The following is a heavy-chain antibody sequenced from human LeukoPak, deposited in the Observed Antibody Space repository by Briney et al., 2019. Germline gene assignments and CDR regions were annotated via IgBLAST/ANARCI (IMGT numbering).Heavy chain of an antibody. V-gene: IGHV3-23*01. J-gene: IGHJ4*02. Sequence: GGSLRLSCAASGFTFSSYAMSWVRQAPGKGLEWVSAISGSGGSTYYADSVKGRFTISRDNSKNTLYLQMNSLRAEDTAVYYCAKDTGGGITMIVVVTFGPYYFDCWGQGTLVTVSS. D-gene: IGHD3-22*01. CDR2: ISGSGGST. CDR1: GFTFSSYA. CDR3: AKDTGGGITMIVVVTFGPYYFDC.